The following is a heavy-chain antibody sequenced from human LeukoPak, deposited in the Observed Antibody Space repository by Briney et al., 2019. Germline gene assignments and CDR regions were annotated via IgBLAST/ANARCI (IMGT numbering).Heavy chain of an antibody. J-gene: IGHJ2*01. CDR2: ICFDGSNK. CDR1: GFSFSTYG. V-gene: IGHV3-33*01. D-gene: IGHD3-10*01. CDR3: ARVVSYYGSSYRLLDL. Sequence: GGSLRLSCEASGFSFSTYGMHWVRQAPGKGLEWVALICFDGSNKHYADSVKGRFTISRDNSKNTMYLQMDSLRAEDTVVYYCARVVSYYGSSYRLLDLWGRGTLVTVSS.